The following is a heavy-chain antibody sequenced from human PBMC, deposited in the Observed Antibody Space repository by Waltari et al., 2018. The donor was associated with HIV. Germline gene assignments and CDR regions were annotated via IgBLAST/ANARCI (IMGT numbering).Heavy chain of an antibody. J-gene: IGHJ3*02. V-gene: IGHV4-34*01. D-gene: IGHD6-13*01. Sequence: QVQLQQWGAGLLKPSETLSLTCAVYGGSFSGYYWSWMRQPPGKGLEWIGEINHSGSTNSNPSLKRRVTISVDTSKNQFSLKLSSVTAADTAVYYCARGLYSTNRGSAFDIWGQGTMVTVSS. CDR3: ARGLYSTNRGSAFDI. CDR2: INHSGST. CDR1: GGSFSGYY.